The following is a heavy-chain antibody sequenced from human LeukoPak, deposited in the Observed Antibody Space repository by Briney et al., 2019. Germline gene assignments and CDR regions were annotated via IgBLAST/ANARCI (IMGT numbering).Heavy chain of an antibody. D-gene: IGHD1-14*01. J-gene: IGHJ3*02. V-gene: IGHV3-48*01. CDR3: ATEGGPADAFDI. CDR1: GFTFSSYS. Sequence: AGGSLRLSCAASGFTFSSYSMNWVRQAPGKGLEWVSYISSSSSTIYYADSVKGRFTISRDNAKNSLYLLMNSLRAEDTAVYYCATEGGPADAFDIWGQGTMVTVSS. CDR2: ISSSSSTI.